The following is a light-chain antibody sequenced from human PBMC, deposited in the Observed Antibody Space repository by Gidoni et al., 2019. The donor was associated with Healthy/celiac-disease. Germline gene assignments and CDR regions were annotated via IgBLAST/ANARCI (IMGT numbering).Light chain of an antibody. CDR2: GAS. J-gene: IGKJ2*01. CDR1: QSVSSN. Sequence: EIVMTQSPATLSVSPGERATLSCSASQSVSSNLAWYQQKPGQAPRLLIYGASTRATGIPARFSGSGSGTEFTLTISSLQSEDFAVYYCQKYNNGPPYTFGQGTKLEIK. CDR3: QKYNNGPPYT. V-gene: IGKV3D-15*01.